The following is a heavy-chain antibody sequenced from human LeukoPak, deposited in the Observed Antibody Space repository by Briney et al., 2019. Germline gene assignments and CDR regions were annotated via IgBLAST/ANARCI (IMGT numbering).Heavy chain of an antibody. CDR2: ISYDGNAK. CDR3: ARDRHSYGFTLAA. Sequence: GGSLRLSCEASGFTFRGYGMHWVRQSPGKGLEWVAVISYDGNAKAFADSVKGRFIISRDNPKSTLFLQMNSLRPEDTGLYYCARDRHSYGFTLAAWGQGTPVIVSS. J-gene: IGHJ5*02. CDR1: GFTFRGYG. V-gene: IGHV3-30*03. D-gene: IGHD5-18*01.